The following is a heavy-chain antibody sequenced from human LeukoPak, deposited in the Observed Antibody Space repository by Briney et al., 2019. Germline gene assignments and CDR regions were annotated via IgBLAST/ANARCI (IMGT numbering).Heavy chain of an antibody. V-gene: IGHV3-21*01. J-gene: IGHJ6*02. Sequence: GGSLRLSCAASGFTFSSYSMNWVRQAPGKGLEWVSSISSSSSYIYYADSVKGRFTISRDNAKNSLYLQMNSLRAEDTVVYYCARVTGPYYYYFGMDVWGQGTTVTVSS. CDR2: ISSSSSYI. CDR3: ARVTGPYYYYFGMDV. CDR1: GFTFSSYS.